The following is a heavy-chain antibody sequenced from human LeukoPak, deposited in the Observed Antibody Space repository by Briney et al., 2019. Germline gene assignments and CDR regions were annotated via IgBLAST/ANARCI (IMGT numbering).Heavy chain of an antibody. J-gene: IGHJ4*02. CDR2: IYPGDSDT. V-gene: IGHV5-51*01. CDR3: SRLGVRGVIITRGYFDY. Sequence: GEALRISCKGSGYSFTSYWIGWVRQMPRKGLEWMGIIYPGDSDTRYSTSFQGQVTISADKSISTAYLQWSSLKASDTAMYYCSRLGVRGVIITRGYFDYWGQGTLVTVSS. CDR1: GYSFTSYW. D-gene: IGHD3-10*01.